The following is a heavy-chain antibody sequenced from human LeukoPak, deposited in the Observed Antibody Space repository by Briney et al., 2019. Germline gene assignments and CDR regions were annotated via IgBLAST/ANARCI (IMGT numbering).Heavy chain of an antibody. CDR3: ARLRSYSSSSYYFDY. CDR2: YSSGST. Sequence: YSSGSTYYNPSLTSRVTISVDTSKTQFSLKLSSVTAADTAVYYCARLRSYSSSSYYFDYWGQGTLVTVSS. J-gene: IGHJ4*02. D-gene: IGHD6-6*01. V-gene: IGHV4-39*01.